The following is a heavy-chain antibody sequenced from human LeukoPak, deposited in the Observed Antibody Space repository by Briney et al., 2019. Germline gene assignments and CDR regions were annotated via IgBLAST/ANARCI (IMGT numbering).Heavy chain of an antibody. CDR2: ISSSPIDI. D-gene: IGHD1-26*01. Sequence: GGSLRLSCAASGFTFSRYAMAWVRQAPGKGPGWVSSISSSPIDIYDADSVKGRFTISRDNSKNSLYLQMNSLRVEDTAVYYCARIHDGTPTPSFDSWGQGTLVTVSS. CDR1: GFTFSRYA. V-gene: IGHV3-21*01. CDR3: ARIHDGTPTPSFDS. J-gene: IGHJ4*02.